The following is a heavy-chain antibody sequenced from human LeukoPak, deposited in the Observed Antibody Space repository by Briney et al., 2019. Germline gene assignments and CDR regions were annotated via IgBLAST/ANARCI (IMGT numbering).Heavy chain of an antibody. CDR2: ISSTSTYI. CDR1: GFTFSSYS. V-gene: IGHV3-21*06. J-gene: IGHJ4*02. CDR3: AKDLSSSWNYFDY. D-gene: IGHD6-13*01. Sequence: GGSLRLSCAASGFTFSSYSMNWVRQAPGKGLEWVSSISSTSTYIYYADSVKGRFTISRDNAKNSLYLQMISLKAEDTAVYYCAKDLSSSWNYFDYWGQGTLVTVSS.